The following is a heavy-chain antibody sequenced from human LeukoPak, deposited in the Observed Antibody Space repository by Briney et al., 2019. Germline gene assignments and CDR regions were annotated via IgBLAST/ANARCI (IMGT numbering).Heavy chain of an antibody. CDR1: GFTFSSYA. V-gene: IGHV3-48*04. D-gene: IGHD5-18*01. CDR2: ISSSGSTI. CDR3: AKASGYSFGHFDY. Sequence: TGGSLRLSCAASGFTFSSYAMSWVRQAPGKGLEWVSYISSSGSTIYYADSVKGRFTISRDNAKNSLYLQMNNLRPEDTALYYCAKASGYSFGHFDYWGQGTLVTVSS. J-gene: IGHJ4*02.